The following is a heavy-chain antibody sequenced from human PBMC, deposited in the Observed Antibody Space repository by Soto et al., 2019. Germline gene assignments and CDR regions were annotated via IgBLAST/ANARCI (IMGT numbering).Heavy chain of an antibody. V-gene: IGHV1-18*01. Sequence: QVQLVQSGAEVKKPGASVKVSCKASGYTFTSYGINWVRQAPGQGLEWLGWISPYDGYTHYAQILQGRVSMTTDTSTKTAYMELGSRRSDDTAMYYCARGGYYDSSGARNYYFYGMNVWGQGTTVTVSS. CDR1: GYTFTSYG. CDR2: ISPYDGYT. CDR3: ARGGYYDSSGARNYYFYGMNV. J-gene: IGHJ6*02. D-gene: IGHD3-22*01.